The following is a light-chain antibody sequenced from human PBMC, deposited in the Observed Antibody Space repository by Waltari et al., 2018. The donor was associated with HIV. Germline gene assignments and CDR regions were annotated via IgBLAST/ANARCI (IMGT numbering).Light chain of an antibody. CDR1: TSDDGVYNN. CDR3: SSDADGGTPVV. J-gene: IGLJ2*01. V-gene: IGLV2-8*01. Sequence: QPALATHPPASGSARKQAATSCSATTSDDGVYNNVSWYHQHSGKSPHTLIIYGATRPSAVPDRFSGAKSGDTASLPASGRQHEDDAADYCSSDADGGTPVVFGGGTKLTVL. CDR2: YGA.